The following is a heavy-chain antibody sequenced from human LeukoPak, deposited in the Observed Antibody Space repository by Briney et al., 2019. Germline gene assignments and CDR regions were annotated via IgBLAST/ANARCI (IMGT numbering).Heavy chain of an antibody. CDR2: IWYDGSNK. CDR3: ARDLHAATSAFDI. Sequence: GGSLRLSCAASGFTFSSYGMHWVRQAPGKGLEWVAVIWYDGSNKYYADSVKGRFTISRDNSKNTLYLQMNSLRAEDTAVYYCARDLHAATSAFDIWGQGTMVTVSS. D-gene: IGHD6-25*01. J-gene: IGHJ3*02. CDR1: GFTFSSYG. V-gene: IGHV3-33*01.